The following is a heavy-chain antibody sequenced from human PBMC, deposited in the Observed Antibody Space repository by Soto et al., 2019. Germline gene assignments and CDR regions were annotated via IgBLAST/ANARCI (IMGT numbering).Heavy chain of an antibody. Sequence: ASVKVSCKTSAYSFRDYYMHWVRQAPGQGLEWMGTINPYDGGTNYAQKVQGRVFMTRDTTTKTVYMELTSLRAEDTAVYYCAKGWAYIWNYVGYYFDYWGQGTLVTVSS. J-gene: IGHJ4*02. CDR3: AKGWAYIWNYVGYYFDY. V-gene: IGHV1-46*01. CDR1: AYSFRDYY. D-gene: IGHD1-7*01. CDR2: INPYDGGT.